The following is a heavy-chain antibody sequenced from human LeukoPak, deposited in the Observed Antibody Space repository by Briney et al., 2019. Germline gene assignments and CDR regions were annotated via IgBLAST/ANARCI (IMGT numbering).Heavy chain of an antibody. CDR3: AGATYCNDSSGYADI. Sequence: PGGSLRLSCAASGFTFSSHWMHWVRQAPGKGLLWVSRINSDGSTTSYADSVKGRFTISRDNAKNTLYLQMNSLRAEDTAVYYCAGATYCNDSSGYADIWGQGTMVTVSS. J-gene: IGHJ3*02. CDR1: GFTFSSHW. V-gene: IGHV3-74*01. D-gene: IGHD3-22*01. CDR2: INSDGSTT.